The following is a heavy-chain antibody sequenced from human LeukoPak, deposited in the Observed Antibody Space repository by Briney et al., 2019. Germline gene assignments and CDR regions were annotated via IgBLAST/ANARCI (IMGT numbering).Heavy chain of an antibody. J-gene: IGHJ4*02. CDR1: GGSISSYY. Sequence: SETLSLTCTVSGGSISSYYWSWIRQPAGKGLEWIGRIYTSGSTTYNPSLKSRVTMSVDTSKNQFSLKLNSVTAADTAVYYCARVTTVTTGPDYWGQGTLVTVSS. CDR3: ARVTTVTTGPDY. V-gene: IGHV4-4*07. D-gene: IGHD4-11*01. CDR2: IYTSGST.